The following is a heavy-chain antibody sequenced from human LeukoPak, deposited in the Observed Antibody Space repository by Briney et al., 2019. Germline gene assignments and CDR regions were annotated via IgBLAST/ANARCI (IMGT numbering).Heavy chain of an antibody. Sequence: SQTLSLTCTVSGGSISSGGYYWSWIRQHPGKGLEWIGYIYYSGSTYYNPSRKSRVTISVDTSKNQFSLKLSSVTAADTAVYYCARGGGGYYYDSSGYYSGFDPWGQGTLVTVSS. V-gene: IGHV4-31*03. J-gene: IGHJ5*02. CDR1: GGSISSGGYY. D-gene: IGHD3-22*01. CDR3: ARGGGGYYYDSSGYYSGFDP. CDR2: IYYSGST.